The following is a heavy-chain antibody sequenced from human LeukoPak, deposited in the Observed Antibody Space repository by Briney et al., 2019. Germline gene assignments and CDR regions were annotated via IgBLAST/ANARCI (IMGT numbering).Heavy chain of an antibody. D-gene: IGHD2-15*01. CDR2: IIPIFGTA. J-gene: IGHJ5*02. Sequence: ASVEVSCKASGGTFSSYAISWVRQAPGQGLEWMRGIIPIFGTANYAQKFQGRVTITADESTSTAYMELSSLRSEDTAVYYCARFPELGYCSGGSCYSPYNWFDPWGQGTLVTVSS. CDR3: ARFPELGYCSGGSCYSPYNWFDP. CDR1: GGTFSSYA. V-gene: IGHV1-69*13.